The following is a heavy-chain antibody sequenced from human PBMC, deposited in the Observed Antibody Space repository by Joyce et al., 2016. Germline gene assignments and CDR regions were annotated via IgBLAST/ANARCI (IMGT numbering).Heavy chain of an antibody. V-gene: IGHV3-15*01. CDR1: GFTFTNAR. Sequence: EVQLVESGGGLVEPVGALRLSFAACGFTFTNARRDWVGQATGKGLEWVGRIRSKSEGGTLDYAEPVKGRFTISRDDSKNTVYLQMNSLNTEDTAVYYCSSNTGIVGVSLWGQGTLVTVSS. CDR3: SSNTGIVGVSL. J-gene: IGHJ4*02. D-gene: IGHD1-26*01. CDR2: IRSKSEGGTL.